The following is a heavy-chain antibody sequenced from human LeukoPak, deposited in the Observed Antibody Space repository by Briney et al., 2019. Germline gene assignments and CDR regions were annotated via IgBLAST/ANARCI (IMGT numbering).Heavy chain of an antibody. J-gene: IGHJ5*02. CDR2: ISGSGGST. Sequence: GGSLRLSCAASGFTFSSYAMSWVRQAPGKGLEWVSAISGSGGSTYYADSVKGRFTISRDNAKNSLYLQMNSLRAEDTAVYYCARGGKYYDFWSGPSRHLNWFDPWGQGTLVTVSS. CDR1: GFTFSSYA. D-gene: IGHD3-3*01. CDR3: ARGGKYYDFWSGPSRHLNWFDP. V-gene: IGHV3-23*01.